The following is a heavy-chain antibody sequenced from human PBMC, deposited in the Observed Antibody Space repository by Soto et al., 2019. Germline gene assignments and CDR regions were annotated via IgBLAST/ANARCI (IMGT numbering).Heavy chain of an antibody. J-gene: IGHJ4*02. V-gene: IGHV1-2*02. Sequence: ASVKVSCKASGYTFSDYYIHWVRQAPGQGLEWMGWINPNSGGTKYAPKFQGGVTMTRDTSITTAYMELSRLRSGDTAVYYCARDPANAKPEEVDFWGQGTMVTVYS. CDR2: INPNSGGT. CDR1: GYTFSDYY. CDR3: ARDPANAKPEEVDF.